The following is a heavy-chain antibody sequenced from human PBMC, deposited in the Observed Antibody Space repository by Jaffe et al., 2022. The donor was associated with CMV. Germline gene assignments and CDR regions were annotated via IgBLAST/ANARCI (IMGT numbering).Heavy chain of an antibody. CDR1: GDSINKDY. CDR3: ARGPSQYFQH. V-gene: IGHV4-59*01. Sequence: QVQLQESGPGLVKPSETLSLTCIVSGDSINKDYWTWIRQPPGKGLEWIGYLYYRGFTNYNPSLRSRVTMSVDTSKTQFSLKLISVTAADTAVYFCARGPSQYFQHWGQGALVTVSS. J-gene: IGHJ1*01. CDR2: LYYRGFT.